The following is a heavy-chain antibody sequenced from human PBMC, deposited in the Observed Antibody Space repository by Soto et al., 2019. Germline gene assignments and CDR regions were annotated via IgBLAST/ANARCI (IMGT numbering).Heavy chain of an antibody. CDR1: GGPISGSTYS. CDR3: ARMTSPYSYGGPFDY. J-gene: IGHJ4*02. Sequence: SATLSLTCTVSGGPISGSTYSWGWIRQTPGKGLEWIGSFYYSGGTYYNPSLKSRVTISADTAKKQFSLRLTSVTAADTAIYYCARMTSPYSYGGPFDYWGQGAPVTVSS. V-gene: IGHV4-39*01. D-gene: IGHD5-18*01. CDR2: FYYSGGT.